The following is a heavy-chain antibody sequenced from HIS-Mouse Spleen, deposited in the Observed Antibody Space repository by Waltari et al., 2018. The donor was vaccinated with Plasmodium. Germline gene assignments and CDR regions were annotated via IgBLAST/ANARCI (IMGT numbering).Heavy chain of an antibody. J-gene: IGHJ2*01. D-gene: IGHD6-13*01. CDR2: IKQDGSEK. CDR1: GSTFSSYW. Sequence: EVQLVESGAGLVQLGGSLRPPCAASGSTFSSYWMSWVRQAPGKGLEWVANIKQDGSEKYYVDSVKGRFTISRDNAKNSLYLQMNSLRAEDTAVYYCASSWYWYFDLWGRGTLVTVSS. CDR3: ASSWYWYFDL. V-gene: IGHV3-7*01.